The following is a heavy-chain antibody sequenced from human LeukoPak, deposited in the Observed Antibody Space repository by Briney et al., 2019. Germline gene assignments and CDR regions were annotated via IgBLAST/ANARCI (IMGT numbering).Heavy chain of an antibody. D-gene: IGHD2/OR15-2a*01. CDR1: GFTFSSYW. CDR3: ARSNYDSTTFYYHLDL. Sequence: GSLRLSCAASGFTFSSYWMHWVRQAPGKGPVWVSRVDVHGQGTAYADSVKGRFTISRDNAKNTLSLQRNSLSAEDTAVYYCARSNYDSTTFYYHLDLWGQGTLVTVSS. CDR2: VDVHGQGT. V-gene: IGHV3-74*01. J-gene: IGHJ5*02.